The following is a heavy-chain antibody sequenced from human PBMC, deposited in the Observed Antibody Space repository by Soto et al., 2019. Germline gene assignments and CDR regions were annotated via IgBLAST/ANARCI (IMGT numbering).Heavy chain of an antibody. D-gene: IGHD2-15*01. CDR3: RGYCSGGSCSRDAFDI. CDR1: GGSISGSNGY. V-gene: IGHV4-39*07. Sequence: SETMSLTCSVSGGSISGSNGYWGWIRKPPGKGLEWIGSIYYIGSTYYNPSLKSRVTISVDTSKNQFSLKLSSVTAADTAVYYCRGYCSGGSCSRDAFDIWGQGTMVTVSS. CDR2: IYYIGST. J-gene: IGHJ3*02.